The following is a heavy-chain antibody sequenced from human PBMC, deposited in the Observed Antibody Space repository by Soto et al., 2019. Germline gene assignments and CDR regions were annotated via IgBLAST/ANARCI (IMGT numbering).Heavy chain of an antibody. CDR1: GYTFTSYY. CDR2: INPSGGST. D-gene: IGHD1-1*01. V-gene: IGHV1-46*01. Sequence: ASVKVSCKASGYTFTSYYMRWVRQAPGQGLEWMGIINPSGGSTSYAQKFQGRVTMTRDTSTSTVYMELSSLRSEDTAVYYCARDPQTGTTTIHNWFDPWGQGTLVTVSS. J-gene: IGHJ5*02. CDR3: ARDPQTGTTTIHNWFDP.